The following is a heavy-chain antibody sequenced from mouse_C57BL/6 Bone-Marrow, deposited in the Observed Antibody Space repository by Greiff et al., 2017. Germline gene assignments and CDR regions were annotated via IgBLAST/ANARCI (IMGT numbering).Heavy chain of an antibody. Sequence: QVQLKESGAELARPGASVKMSCKASGYTFTSYTMHWVKQRPGQGLEWIGYINPSSGYTKYNQKFKDKATLTADKSSSTAYMQLSSLTSEDSAVYYCARLLGFFDYWGQGTTLTVSS. CDR1: GYTFTSYT. V-gene: IGHV1-4*01. CDR3: ARLLGFFDY. CDR2: INPSSGYT. D-gene: IGHD1-1*01. J-gene: IGHJ2*01.